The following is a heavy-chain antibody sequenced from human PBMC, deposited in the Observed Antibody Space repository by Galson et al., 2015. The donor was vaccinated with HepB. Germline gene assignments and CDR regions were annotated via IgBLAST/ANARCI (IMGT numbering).Heavy chain of an antibody. V-gene: IGHV3-73*01. J-gene: IGHJ4*02. CDR3: THSNY. CDR1: GFTFSSYG. Sequence: SLRLSCAASGFTFSSYGMRWVRQASGKGLEWVGRIGSKADSYATAYAASVKGRFTISRDDSKNTAFLQMNSLKTEDTAVYYCTHSNYWGQGTLVTVSS. CDR2: IGSKADSYAT.